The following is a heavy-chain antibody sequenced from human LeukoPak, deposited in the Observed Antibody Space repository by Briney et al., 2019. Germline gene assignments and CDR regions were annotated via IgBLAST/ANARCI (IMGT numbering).Heavy chain of an antibody. V-gene: IGHV1-8*01. CDR1: GYIFSSND. CDR2: MNPNSGDT. Sequence: ASVKVSCKASGYIFSSNDINWVRQAAGQGLEWMGWMNPNSGDTGYTQKFQGRVAMTRSTSITTAYMELTSLRSEDTAVYYCARGGVSSSWYRTPDYWGQGTLVTVSS. D-gene: IGHD6-13*01. J-gene: IGHJ4*02. CDR3: ARGGVSSSWYRTPDY.